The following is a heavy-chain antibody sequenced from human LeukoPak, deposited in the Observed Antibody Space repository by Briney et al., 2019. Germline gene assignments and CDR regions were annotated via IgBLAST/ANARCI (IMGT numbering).Heavy chain of an antibody. Sequence: GGSLRLSCAASGLTVSHNYVSWVRQAPGKGLEWVSAIHTSGGTCYADSVKGRFTISRDTSKNTLYLQINSLRVEDTAVYYCIVFGDSNHWGQGTLVTVSS. CDR1: GLTVSHNY. CDR3: IVFGDSNH. D-gene: IGHD4-17*01. CDR2: IHTSGGT. J-gene: IGHJ5*02. V-gene: IGHV3-53*01.